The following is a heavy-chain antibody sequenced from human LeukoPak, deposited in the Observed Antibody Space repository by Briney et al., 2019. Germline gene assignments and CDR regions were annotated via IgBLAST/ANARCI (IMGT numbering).Heavy chain of an antibody. CDR2: INPNSGGT. J-gene: IGHJ6*03. CDR1: GYTFTGYY. V-gene: IGHV1-2*02. Sequence: ASVKVSCKASGYTFTGYYMHWVRQAPGQGLEWMGWINPNSGGTNYAQKFQGRVTITRNTSISTAYMELSSLRSEDTAVYYCARAAEGDILTGYYYYYYYMDVWGKGTTVTVSS. D-gene: IGHD3-9*01. CDR3: ARAAEGDILTGYYYYYYYMDV.